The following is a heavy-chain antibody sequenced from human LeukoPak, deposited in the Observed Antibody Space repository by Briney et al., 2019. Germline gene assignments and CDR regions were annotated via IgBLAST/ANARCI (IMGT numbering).Heavy chain of an antibody. CDR2: INRDGSST. J-gene: IGHJ4*02. Sequence: GGSLRLSCAASGFTFSSYWMHWVRQAPGKGLVWVSRINRDGSSTSYADSVKGRFTISRDNAKNTLYLQMNSLRAEDTAVYYCAREGLIDYWGQGTLVTVSS. CDR3: AREGLIDY. CDR1: GFTFSSYW. V-gene: IGHV3-74*01.